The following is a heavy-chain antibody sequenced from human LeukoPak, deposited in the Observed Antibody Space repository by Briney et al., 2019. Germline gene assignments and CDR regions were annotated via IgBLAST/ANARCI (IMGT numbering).Heavy chain of an antibody. Sequence: GGSLRLSCAASGFTFSTYSMNRVRQAPGKGLEWVSCIGSSSSFIYYADSVKGRFTISRDNAKNSLYLQINSLRAEDTAVYYCARDWDTAMVYYLDCWGQGTLVTVSS. CDR1: GFTFSTYS. CDR3: ARDWDTAMVYYLDC. V-gene: IGHV3-21*01. J-gene: IGHJ4*02. D-gene: IGHD5-18*01. CDR2: IGSSSSFI.